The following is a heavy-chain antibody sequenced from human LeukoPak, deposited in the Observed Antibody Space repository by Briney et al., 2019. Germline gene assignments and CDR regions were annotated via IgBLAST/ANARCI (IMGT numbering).Heavy chain of an antibody. CDR1: GFTFSDHI. CDR2: VSGSGSTV. J-gene: IGHJ4*02. CDR3: VRQFAS. V-gene: IGHV3-48*01. Sequence: WGSLGLSCAASGFTFSDHIMNWVRQLPGKRLEWVAYVSGSGSTVYYADSVKGRFTSRDNGKISLYLQMNSLRVEDTALYYCVRQFASWGQGTLVTVSS.